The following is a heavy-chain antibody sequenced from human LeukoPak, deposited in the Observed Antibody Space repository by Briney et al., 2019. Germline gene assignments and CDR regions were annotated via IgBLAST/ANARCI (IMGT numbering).Heavy chain of an antibody. CDR1: DDPINSGVYY. CDR2: IYTSGTTT. V-gene: IGHV4-61*09. CDR3: ARAKKRSGRSRNFYLDV. Sequence: SETLSLTCTVSDDPINSGVYYWNWIRQPAGKGLEWIGHIYTSGTTTNSNPSLKSRIAISLDTSKNHFSLKLSSVTAADTAVYYCARAKKRSGRSRNFYLDVWGKGTTVTVSS. D-gene: IGHD1-26*01. J-gene: IGHJ6*03.